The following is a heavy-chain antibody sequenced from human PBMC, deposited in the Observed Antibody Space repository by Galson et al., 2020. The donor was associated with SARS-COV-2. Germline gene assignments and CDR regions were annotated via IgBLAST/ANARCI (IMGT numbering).Heavy chain of an antibody. V-gene: IGHV4-30-4*08. Sequence: SETLSLTCTVSGGSISSGDYYWSWIRQPPGKGLEWIGYIYYSGSTYYNPSLKSRVTISVDTSKNQFSLKLSSVTAADTAVYYCASYRYFDWLRDYWGQGTLVTVSS. CDR1: GGSISSGDYY. CDR2: IYYSGST. D-gene: IGHD3-9*01. J-gene: IGHJ4*02. CDR3: ASYRYFDWLRDY.